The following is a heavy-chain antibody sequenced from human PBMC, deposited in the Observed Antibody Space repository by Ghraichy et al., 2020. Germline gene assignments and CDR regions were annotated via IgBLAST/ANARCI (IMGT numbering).Heavy chain of an antibody. V-gene: IGHV4-59*01. J-gene: IGHJ5*02. CDR3: ARDRHLFDP. CDR2: IYYSGST. D-gene: IGHD3-3*02. CDR1: GGSISSYY. Sequence: ESLNISCTVSGGSISSYYWSWIRQPPGKGLEWIGYIYYSGSTNYNPSLKSRVTISVDTSKNQFSLKLSSVTAADTAVYYCARDRHLFDPWGQGTLVTVSS.